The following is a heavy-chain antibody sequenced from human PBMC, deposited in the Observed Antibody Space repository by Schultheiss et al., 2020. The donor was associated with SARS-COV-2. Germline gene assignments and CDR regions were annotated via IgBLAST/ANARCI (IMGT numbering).Heavy chain of an antibody. CDR3: ARDLGRVAANWFDP. V-gene: IGHV7-4-1*02. Sequence: ASVKVSCKASGYTFTSYAMNWVRQAPGQGLEWMGWINTNTGNPTYAQGFTGRFVFSLDTSVSTAYLQISSLKAEDTAVYYCARDLGRVAANWFDPWGQGTLVTVSS. CDR1: GYTFTSYA. D-gene: IGHD6-19*01. CDR2: INTNTGNP. J-gene: IGHJ5*02.